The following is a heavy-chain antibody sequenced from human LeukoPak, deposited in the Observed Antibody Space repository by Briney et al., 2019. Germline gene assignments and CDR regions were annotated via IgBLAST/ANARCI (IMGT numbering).Heavy chain of an antibody. J-gene: IGHJ4*02. V-gene: IGHV3-7*01. CDR1: GFTFSSYW. CDR2: IKQDGSEK. CDR3: ASLGYSYGYYYFDY. D-gene: IGHD5-18*01. Sequence: PGGSLRLSCAASGFTFSSYWMSWVRQAPGKGLEWVANIKQDGSEKNYVDSVKGRFTISRDNAKNSLYLQMNSLRAEDTAVYYCASLGYSYGYYYFDYWGQGTLVTVSS.